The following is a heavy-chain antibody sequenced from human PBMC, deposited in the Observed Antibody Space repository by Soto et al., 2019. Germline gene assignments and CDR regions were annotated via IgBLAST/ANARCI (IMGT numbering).Heavy chain of an antibody. V-gene: IGHV1-18*04. CDR1: GYTFTSYG. CDR2: ISAYNGNT. Sequence: ASGKVSCKASGYTFTSYGISWVRQAPGQGLEWMGWISAYNGNTNYAQKLQGRVTMTTDTSTSTAYMELRSLRSDDTAVYYCAREGRIASRPYNWLDPCGQVTMVPV. J-gene: IGHJ5*02. CDR3: AREGRIASRPYNWLDP. D-gene: IGHD6-6*01.